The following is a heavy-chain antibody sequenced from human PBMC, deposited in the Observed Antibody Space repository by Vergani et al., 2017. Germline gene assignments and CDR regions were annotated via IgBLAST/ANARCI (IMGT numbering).Heavy chain of an antibody. CDR1: GFTFSSYG. CDR2: IRYDGSNK. CDR3: AKFGSYGSGGDAFDI. D-gene: IGHD3-10*01. Sequence: QVQLVESGGGVVQPGGSLRLSCAASGFTFSSYGKHWVRQAPGKGLEGVAFIRYDGSNKYYADSVKGRFTISRDNSKNTLYLQMNSLRAEDTAVYYCAKFGSYGSGGDAFDIWGQGTMLTVSS. V-gene: IGHV3-30*02. J-gene: IGHJ3*02.